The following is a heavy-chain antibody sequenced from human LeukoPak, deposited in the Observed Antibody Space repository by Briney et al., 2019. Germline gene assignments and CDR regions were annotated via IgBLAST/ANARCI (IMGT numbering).Heavy chain of an antibody. CDR1: GFSFSTYA. CDR3: AKKGIAAAGPNYFDY. J-gene: IGHJ4*02. D-gene: IGHD6-13*01. CDR2: ISGSGDNT. V-gene: IGHV3-23*01. Sequence: GGSLRLSCAASGFSFSTYAMSWVRQAPGKGLEWVSTISGSGDNTYYADSLKGRFTISRDSSKNTLYLQTNSLRAEDTAVYYCAKKGIAAAGPNYFDYWGQGTLVTVSS.